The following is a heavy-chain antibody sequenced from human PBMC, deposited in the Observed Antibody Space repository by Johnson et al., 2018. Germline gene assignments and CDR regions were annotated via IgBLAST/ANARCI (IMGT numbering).Heavy chain of an antibody. D-gene: IGHD3-22*01. Sequence: VQLVESGGGLVQPGRSXRLSCTASGFTFGDYAMSWFRQAPGKGLEWVGFIRSKAYGGTTEYAASVKGRFTISRDDSKSIAYLQMNSLKTEDTAVYYCTTTISSSGYYNDAFDIWGQGTMVTVSS. CDR1: GFTFGDYA. J-gene: IGHJ3*02. CDR2: IRSKAYGGTT. V-gene: IGHV3-49*03. CDR3: TTTISSSGYYNDAFDI.